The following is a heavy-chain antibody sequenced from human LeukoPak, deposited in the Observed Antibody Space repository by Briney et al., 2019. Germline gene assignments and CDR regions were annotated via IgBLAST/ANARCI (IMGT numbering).Heavy chain of an antibody. CDR2: ISYDGSNK. D-gene: IGHD2-15*01. CDR3: ARSLVVVAATPATDY. Sequence: GGSLRLSCAASGFTFSSYAMHWVRQAPGKGLEWVAVISYDGSNKYYADSMKGRFTISRDNSKNTLYLQMNSLRAEDTAVYYCARSLVVVAATPATDYWGQGTLVTVSS. J-gene: IGHJ4*02. CDR1: GFTFSSYA. V-gene: IGHV3-30*04.